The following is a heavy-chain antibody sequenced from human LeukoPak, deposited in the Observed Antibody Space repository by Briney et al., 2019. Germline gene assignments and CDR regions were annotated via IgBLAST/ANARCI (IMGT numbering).Heavy chain of an antibody. CDR2: IYYSGST. CDR3: ARGVGGLGSYYYYGMDV. D-gene: IGHD2-15*01. J-gene: IGHJ6*02. V-gene: IGHV4-59*01. Sequence: SETLSLTCTVSGGSISSYYWSWIRRPPGKGLEWIGYIYYSGSTNYNPSVKSRFTISVDASTDQFSLKLRSVTAADTAVYYCARGVGGLGSYYYYGMDVWGQGTTVTVSS. CDR1: GGSISSYY.